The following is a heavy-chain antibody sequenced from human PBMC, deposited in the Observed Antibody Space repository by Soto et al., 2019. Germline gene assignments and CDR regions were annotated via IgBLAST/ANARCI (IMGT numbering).Heavy chain of an antibody. CDR1: GGSMSSNY. CDR2: IYYTGST. Sequence: KPSETLSLTCTVSGGSMSSNYWTWIRQSPGKGLEWIGYIYYTGSTTYNPSLKSRVTISLDTSKNQFSLRLTSVTSADTAVYYCARGGSYGDFFDYWGQGAQVTVSS. D-gene: IGHD4-17*01. V-gene: IGHV4-59*01. CDR3: ARGGSYGDFFDY. J-gene: IGHJ4*02.